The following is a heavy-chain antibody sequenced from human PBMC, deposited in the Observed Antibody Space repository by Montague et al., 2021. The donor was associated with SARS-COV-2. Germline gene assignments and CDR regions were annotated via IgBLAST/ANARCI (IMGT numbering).Heavy chain of an antibody. CDR2: IYHSGST. V-gene: IGHV4-34*01. J-gene: IGHJ5*02. Sequence: SETLSLTCAVYGGSFSGHYWNWIRQPPGKGLEWIGSIYHSGSTYYNPSLKSRVTISVDTSKNQFSLKLSSVTAADTAVYYCARERRYCSGGSCYSGWFDPWGQGTLVTVSS. CDR3: ARERRYCSGGSCYSGWFDP. CDR1: GGSFSGHY. D-gene: IGHD2-15*01.